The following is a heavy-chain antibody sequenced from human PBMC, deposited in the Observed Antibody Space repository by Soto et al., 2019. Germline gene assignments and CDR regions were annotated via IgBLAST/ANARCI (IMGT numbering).Heavy chain of an antibody. Sequence: GGSLRLSCAASGFTVSSNYMSWVRQAPGKRLEWVSVIYSGGSTYYADSVKGRFTISRDNSKNTLYLQMNSLRAEDTAVYYCARALGGYDGDYWGQGTLVTVSS. CDR3: ARALGGYDGDY. J-gene: IGHJ4*02. V-gene: IGHV3-66*01. CDR1: GFTVSSNY. CDR2: IYSGGST. D-gene: IGHD5-12*01.